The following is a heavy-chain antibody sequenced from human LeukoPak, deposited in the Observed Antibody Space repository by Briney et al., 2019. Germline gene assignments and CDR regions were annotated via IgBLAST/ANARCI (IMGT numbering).Heavy chain of an antibody. D-gene: IGHD6-19*01. V-gene: IGHV1-2*02. J-gene: IGHJ6*03. CDR2: INPNSGGT. CDR3: ARDLGRGSGWSLRYYMDV. Sequence: EASVTVSCKASGYTFTGYYMHWVRQAPGQGLEWMGWINPNSGGTNYAQKFQGRVTMTRDTSISTAYMELSRLRSDDTAVYYCARDLGRGSGWSLRYYMDVWGKGTTVTISS. CDR1: GYTFTGYY.